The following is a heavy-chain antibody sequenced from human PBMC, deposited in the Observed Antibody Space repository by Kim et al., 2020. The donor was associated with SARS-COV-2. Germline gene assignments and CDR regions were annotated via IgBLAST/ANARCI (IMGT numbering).Heavy chain of an antibody. J-gene: IGHJ3*02. CDR2: IYYSGST. Sequence: SETLSLTCTVSGGSISSSSYYWGWIRQPPGKGLEWIGSIYYSGSTYYNPSLKSRVTISVDTSKNQFSLKLSSVTAADTAVYYCARQRGCSSTSCYNAFD. CDR3: ARQRGCSSTSCYNAFD. D-gene: IGHD2-2*02. V-gene: IGHV4-39*01. CDR1: GGSISSSSYY.